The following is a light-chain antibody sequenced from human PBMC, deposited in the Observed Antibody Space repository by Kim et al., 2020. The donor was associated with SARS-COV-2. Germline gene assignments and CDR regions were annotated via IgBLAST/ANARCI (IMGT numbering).Light chain of an antibody. V-gene: IGLV1-44*01. CDR1: SSNIGRNN. Sequence: GQRVHIACSVRSSNIGRNNVNWYQQDPGTAPQLLIYSNNQRPSGVPDRFSGSKSGTSASLAISGLQSEDEADYYCAAWDDSLAGAVFGGGTQLTVL. CDR2: SNN. CDR3: AAWDDSLAGAV. J-gene: IGLJ2*01.